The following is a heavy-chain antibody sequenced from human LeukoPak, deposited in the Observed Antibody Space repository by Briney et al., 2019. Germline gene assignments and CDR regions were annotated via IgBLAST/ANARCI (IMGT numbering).Heavy chain of an antibody. V-gene: IGHV3-30*03. J-gene: IGHJ4*02. Sequence: PGGSLRLSCAASGFTFSNYGMHWVRQAPGKGLEWVALISYDGSNKYYADSVKGRFTISRDNSKNTLYLQMISLRAEDTAVYYCAGGLHWGAQFDYWGQGTLVTVSS. CDR2: ISYDGSNK. CDR3: AGGLHWGAQFDY. D-gene: IGHD7-27*01. CDR1: GFTFSNYG.